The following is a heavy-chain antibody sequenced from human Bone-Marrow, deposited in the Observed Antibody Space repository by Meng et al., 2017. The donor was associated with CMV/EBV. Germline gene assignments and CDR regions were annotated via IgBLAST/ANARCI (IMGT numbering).Heavy chain of an antibody. CDR1: GFTFSSYA. Sequence: GESLKISCAASGFTFSSYAMHWVRQAPGKGLEWVAVISYDGSNKYYADSVKGRFTISRDNSKNTLYLQMNSLRAEDTAVYYCARKVTQWAPDNYFDYWGQGTLVTVSS. CDR3: ARKVTQWAPDNYFDY. CDR2: ISYDGSNK. J-gene: IGHJ4*02. D-gene: IGHD5-18*01. V-gene: IGHV3-30*04.